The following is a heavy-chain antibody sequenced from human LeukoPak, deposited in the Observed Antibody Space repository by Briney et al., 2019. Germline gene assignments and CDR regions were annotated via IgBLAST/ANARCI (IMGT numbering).Heavy chain of an antibody. CDR3: ARSSIIAAAGPYYFDY. D-gene: IGHD6-13*01. Sequence: GASVKVSCKASGYTFTDYYIHWVRQAPGQGLEWMGGIIPIFGTANYAQKFQGRVTITADKSTSTAYMELSSLRSEDTAVYYCARSSIIAAAGPYYFDYWGQGTLVTVSS. CDR2: IIPIFGTA. V-gene: IGHV1-69*06. J-gene: IGHJ4*02. CDR1: GYTFTDYY.